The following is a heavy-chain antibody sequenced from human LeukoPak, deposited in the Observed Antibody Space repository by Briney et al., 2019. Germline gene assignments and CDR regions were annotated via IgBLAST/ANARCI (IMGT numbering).Heavy chain of an antibody. CDR1: GYSISSGYY. Sequence: PSKTLSLTCTVSGYSISSGYYWGWIRQPPGKGLEWIGSIYHSGSTYYNPSLKSRVTISVDTSKNQFSLKLSSVTAADTAVYYCAHPVNDAFDIWGQGTMVTVSS. D-gene: IGHD4-11*01. J-gene: IGHJ3*02. CDR3: AHPVNDAFDI. CDR2: IYHSGST. V-gene: IGHV4-38-2*02.